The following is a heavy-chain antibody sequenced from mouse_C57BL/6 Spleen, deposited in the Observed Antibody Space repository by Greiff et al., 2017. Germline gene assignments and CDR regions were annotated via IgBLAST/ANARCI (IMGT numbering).Heavy chain of an antibody. CDR1: GYTFTSYW. CDR2: IYPGSGST. CDR3: ARTYYCGSSYFDY. V-gene: IGHV1-55*01. D-gene: IGHD1-1*01. Sequence: QVQLKQPGAELVKPGASVKVSCKASGYTFTSYWITWVKQRPGQGLEWIGDIYPGSGSTKYNEKFKSKATLTVDTSSSTAYMQLSSLTSEDSAVYYCARTYYCGSSYFDYWGQGTTLTVSS. J-gene: IGHJ2*01.